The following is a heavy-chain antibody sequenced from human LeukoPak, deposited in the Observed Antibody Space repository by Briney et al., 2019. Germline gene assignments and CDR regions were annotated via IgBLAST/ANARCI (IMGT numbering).Heavy chain of an antibody. CDR2: INHSGST. CDR1: GGSFSGHY. D-gene: IGHD2-15*01. Sequence: SETLSLTCAVYGGSFSGHYWSWIRQPPGKGLEWIAEINHSGSTNYNASLKSRVTISVDTSKNQSSLKLSSVTAADTAVYYCAREYCSGGSCYSGMYYFDYWGQGTLVTVSS. J-gene: IGHJ4*02. CDR3: AREYCSGGSCYSGMYYFDY. V-gene: IGHV4-34*01.